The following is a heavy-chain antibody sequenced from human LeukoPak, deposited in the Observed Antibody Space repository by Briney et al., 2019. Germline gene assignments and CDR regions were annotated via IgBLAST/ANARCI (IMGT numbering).Heavy chain of an antibody. CDR2: ISYDGSNK. CDR1: GFSFSSYA. D-gene: IGHD3-16*02. CDR3: ARGFAPGELSYFDY. Sequence: GGSLRLSCAASGFSFSSYAMDWVRQAPGKGLEWVAVISYDGSNKFYADYVRGRFTISRDNSKNTLYLQMNSLRAEDTAVYYCARGFAPGELSYFDYWGQGTLVTVSS. J-gene: IGHJ4*02. V-gene: IGHV3-30*04.